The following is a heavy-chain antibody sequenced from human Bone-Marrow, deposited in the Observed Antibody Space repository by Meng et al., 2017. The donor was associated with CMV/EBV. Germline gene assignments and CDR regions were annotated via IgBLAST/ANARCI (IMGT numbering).Heavy chain of an antibody. CDR3: ARDYCYYDFCFNWFDP. CDR1: GYTFTGYY. Sequence: ASVKVSCKASGYTFTGYYMHWVRQAPGQGLEWMGWINPNSGGTNYAQKFQGRVTMTRDTSISTAYMELSRLRSDDTAVYYCARDYCYYDFCFNWFDPWGQGHLVTVSS. J-gene: IGHJ5*02. D-gene: IGHD3-3*01. V-gene: IGHV1-2*02. CDR2: INPNSGGT.